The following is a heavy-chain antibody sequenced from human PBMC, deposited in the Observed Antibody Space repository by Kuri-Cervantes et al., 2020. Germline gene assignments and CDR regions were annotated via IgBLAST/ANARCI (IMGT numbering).Heavy chain of an antibody. CDR1: GGSISTYY. Sequence: SETLSLTCSVSGGSISTYYWNWIRQPPGKGLEWIGYISYSGSTNYNPSLKGRVIISVDTSKNQFSLEMNSVTAADTAVYYCARWSLADPNLELWGRGTLVTVSS. V-gene: IGHV4-59*01. CDR2: ISYSGST. CDR3: ARWSLADPNLEL. J-gene: IGHJ2*01. D-gene: IGHD6-13*01.